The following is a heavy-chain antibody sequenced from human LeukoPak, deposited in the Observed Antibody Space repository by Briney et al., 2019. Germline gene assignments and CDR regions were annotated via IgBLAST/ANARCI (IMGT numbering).Heavy chain of an antibody. Sequence: GESLKISCKGSGYSFTSYWIGWVRQMPGKGLEWMGTIYPGDSDTRYSPSFQGQVTISADKSISTAYLQWSSLKASDTAMYYCARHRITGTTLSWFDPWGQGTLVTVSS. J-gene: IGHJ5*02. CDR2: IYPGDSDT. CDR1: GYSFTSYW. D-gene: IGHD1-20*01. V-gene: IGHV5-51*01. CDR3: ARHRITGTTLSWFDP.